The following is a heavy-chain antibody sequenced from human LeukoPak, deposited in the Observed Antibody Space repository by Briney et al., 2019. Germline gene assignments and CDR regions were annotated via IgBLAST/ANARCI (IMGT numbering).Heavy chain of an antibody. D-gene: IGHD6-13*01. J-gene: IGHJ3*02. CDR1: GFTFSSYS. CDR3: GGYSIAGAEEDDFDI. Sequence: GGSLRLSCAASGFTFSSYSMNWVRQAPGKGLEWVSSILSSSSHIYYGDSVKGRFTISRDNAKNSLYLQMNSLRAEDTAVYYCGGYSIAGAEEDDFDIWGQGTMVTVSS. CDR2: ILSSSSHI. V-gene: IGHV3-21*01.